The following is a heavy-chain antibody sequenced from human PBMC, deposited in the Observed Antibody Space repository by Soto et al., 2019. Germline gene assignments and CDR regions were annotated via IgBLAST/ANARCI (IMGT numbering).Heavy chain of an antibody. Sequence: QVQLVQSGAEVKKPGSSVKVSCKASGDTFSSDAISWGRQAPGQGIEWMGGIITIFGTANYAQKFQGRVTITADASTRTAYMEWRSLRSEDTAVSYCARDRSGYRSRAATMNGWGQGNTVTVSS. V-gene: IGHV1-69*01. CDR2: IITIFGTA. J-gene: IGHJ6*02. CDR1: GDTFSSDA. D-gene: IGHD3-22*01. CDR3: ARDRSGYRSRAATMNG.